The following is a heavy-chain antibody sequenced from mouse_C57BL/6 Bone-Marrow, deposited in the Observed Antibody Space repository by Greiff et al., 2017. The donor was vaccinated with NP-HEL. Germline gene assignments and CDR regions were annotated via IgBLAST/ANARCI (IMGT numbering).Heavy chain of an antibody. CDR1: GFSLSTFGMG. J-gene: IGHJ3*01. D-gene: IGHD2-4*01. Sequence: QVTLKECGPGILQPSQTLSLTCSFSGFSLSTFGMGVVWIRQPSGKGLDWLAHIWWDDDKYYNPATKSRLTISKDTSKNQLFLKIANVDTPDAATYYYARVIYFDSWFADWGQGTLVTV. CDR3: ARVIYFDSWFAD. V-gene: IGHV8-8*01. CDR2: IWWDDDK.